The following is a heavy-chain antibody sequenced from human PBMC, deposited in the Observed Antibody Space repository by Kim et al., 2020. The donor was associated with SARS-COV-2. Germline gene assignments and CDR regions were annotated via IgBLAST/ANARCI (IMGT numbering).Heavy chain of an antibody. D-gene: IGHD3-3*01. CDR2: ISSSGSTI. CDR1: GFTFGDYY. V-gene: IGHV3-11*01. Sequence: GGSLRLSCAASGFTFGDYYMSWIRQAPGKGLEWVSYISSSGSTIYYADSVKGRFTISRDNAKNSLYLQMNSLRAEDTAVYYCASLDFWSGYYADVWGKGTTVTVSS. CDR3: ASLDFWSGYYADV. J-gene: IGHJ6*04.